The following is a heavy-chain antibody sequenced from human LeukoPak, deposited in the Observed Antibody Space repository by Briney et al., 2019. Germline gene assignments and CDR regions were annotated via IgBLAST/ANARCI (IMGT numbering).Heavy chain of an antibody. D-gene: IGHD3-10*01. V-gene: IGHV1-18*01. CDR1: RYSFTSSG. CDR3: ARDHSYYYGSGTADI. Sequence: ASVKVSSKPSRYSFTSSGISWVRQAPGQGLEWMGCTSAYNCNTKYAQKLQGRVTMTTDTSTSTAYMELRSLRSDDTAVYYCARDHSYYYGSGTADIWGQGTMVTVSS. J-gene: IGHJ3*02. CDR2: TSAYNCNT.